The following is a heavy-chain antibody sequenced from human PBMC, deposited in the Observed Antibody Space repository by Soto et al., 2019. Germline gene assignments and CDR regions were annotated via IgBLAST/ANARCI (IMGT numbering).Heavy chain of an antibody. Sequence: QVQLVQSGAEVKKPGSSVKVSCKASGGTFSSYAISWVRQAPGQGLEWMGGIIAIPGTANYAQKFQGRVTITADESTSTADMELSSLRSEDTAVYYCARSQGSSTSLEIYYYYYYGMDVWGQGTTVTVSS. V-gene: IGHV1-69*01. CDR2: IIAIPGTA. J-gene: IGHJ6*02. CDR3: ARSQGSSTSLEIYYYYYYGMDV. CDR1: GGTFSSYA. D-gene: IGHD2-2*01.